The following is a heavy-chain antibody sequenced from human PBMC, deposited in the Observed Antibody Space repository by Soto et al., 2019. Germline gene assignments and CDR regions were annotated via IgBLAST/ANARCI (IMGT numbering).Heavy chain of an antibody. CDR3: ASKVSNYDGPYYYYYYMDV. Sequence: GASVKVSCKASGYTFTTYYMHWVRQAPGQGLEWMGWISAYNGNTNYAQKLQGRVTMTTDTSTSTAYMELRSLRSDDTAVYYCASKVSNYDGPYYYYYYMDVWGKGTTVTVSS. V-gene: IGHV1-18*04. D-gene: IGHD4-4*01. J-gene: IGHJ6*03. CDR2: ISAYNGNT. CDR1: GYTFTTYY.